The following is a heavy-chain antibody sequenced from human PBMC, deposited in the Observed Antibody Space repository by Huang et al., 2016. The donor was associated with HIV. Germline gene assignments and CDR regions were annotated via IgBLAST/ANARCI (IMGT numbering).Heavy chain of an antibody. CDR2: ISPYNGNT. J-gene: IGHJ4*02. D-gene: IGHD3-3*01. Sequence: QFQLVQSGGEVKKPGASLKVSCKASGYSFIAYGINWVRQAPGQGLGWMAWISPYNGNTTYAQNRQGRLTMTTDKSTSTVYMEMRSLSSDDAAVYYWARIWSREGYNWDYWGQGTLVTVSS. CDR1: GYSFIAYG. V-gene: IGHV1-18*01. CDR3: ARIWSREGYNWDY.